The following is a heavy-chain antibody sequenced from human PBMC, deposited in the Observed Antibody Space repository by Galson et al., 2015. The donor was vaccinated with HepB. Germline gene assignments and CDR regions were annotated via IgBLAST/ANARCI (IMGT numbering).Heavy chain of an antibody. D-gene: IGHD2-21*01. J-gene: IGHJ4*02. CDR1: GFDFPTHW. Sequence: QSGAEVKKPGDSLKISCKTSGFDFPTHWIAWVRQRPGQGLEWLGIIYPGDSDTKYSPAFQGHVTISVDRSVTSAYLQWTSLKVSDTATYFCARQADIVAPFDYWGQGTLVTVSS. CDR2: IYPGDSDT. V-gene: IGHV5-51*01. CDR3: ARQADIVAPFDY.